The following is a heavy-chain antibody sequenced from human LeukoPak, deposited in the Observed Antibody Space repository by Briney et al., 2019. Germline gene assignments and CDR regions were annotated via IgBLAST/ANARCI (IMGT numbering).Heavy chain of an antibody. J-gene: IGHJ4*02. CDR3: ARDKRGYSGYDPTYYFDY. CDR2: IYYSGST. CDR1: GGSISSGGYY. D-gene: IGHD5-12*01. V-gene: IGHV4-31*01. Sequence: SETLSLTCTVSGGSISSGGYYWSWIRQHPGKGLEWIGYIYYSGSTYYNPSLKSQVTISVDTSKNQFSLKLSSVTAADTAVYYCARDKRGYSGYDPTYYFDYWGQGTLVTVSS.